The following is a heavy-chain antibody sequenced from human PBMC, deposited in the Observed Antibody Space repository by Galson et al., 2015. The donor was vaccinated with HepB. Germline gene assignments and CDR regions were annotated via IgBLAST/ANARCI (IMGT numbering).Heavy chain of an antibody. J-gene: IGHJ1*01. CDR1: VGRFSSDY. CDR2: INSNSGKT. D-gene: IGHD3-22*01. CDR3: VRAKINSYDSSRYPQGFQH. Sequence: VHVSCKGCVGRFSSDYIRCGLRATGGGLEGWGGINSNSGKTGYAQNFQGRVTMTRDTSITTAYMELSSLRSADTAIYYCVRAKINSYDSSRYPQGFQHWGQGTLVTVSS. V-gene: IGHV1-8*01.